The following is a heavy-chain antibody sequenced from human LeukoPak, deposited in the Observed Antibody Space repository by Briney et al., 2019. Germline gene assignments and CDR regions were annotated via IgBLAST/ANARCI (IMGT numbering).Heavy chain of an antibody. CDR1: GFTFGSNA. V-gene: IGHV3-23*01. J-gene: IGHJ4*02. Sequence: GGSLRLSCEASGFTFGSNALSWVRQAPGKGLDWVSSISGSGGSTYYADSVKGRFTISRDNSKNTLYLQMNSLRAEDTAIYYCSTSSYFDYRGQGTLVTVSS. D-gene: IGHD2-2*01. CDR3: STSSYFDY. CDR2: ISGSGGST.